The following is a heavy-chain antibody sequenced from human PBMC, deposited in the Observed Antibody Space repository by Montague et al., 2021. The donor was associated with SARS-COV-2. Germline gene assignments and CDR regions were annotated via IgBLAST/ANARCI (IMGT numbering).Heavy chain of an antibody. J-gene: IGHJ4*02. CDR2: IYYSGSS. V-gene: IGHV4-31*03. CDR3: ARARTSLIVVVNEFDY. CDR1: GGSISSDCYY. Sequence: TLSLTCTVSGGSISSDCYYWSWIRQHPGKGLVWIGYIYYSGSSYYNPSLKSRVTISVDTSQNQFSLRLSSVTAAAMAVYYCARARTSLIVVVNEFDYWGRGTLVTVSS. D-gene: IGHD2-21*01.